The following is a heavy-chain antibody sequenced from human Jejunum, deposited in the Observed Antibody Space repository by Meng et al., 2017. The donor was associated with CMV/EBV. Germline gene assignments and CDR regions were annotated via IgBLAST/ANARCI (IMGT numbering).Heavy chain of an antibody. CDR1: GFTLSSYG. D-gene: IGHD2-8*01. Sequence: GGSLRLSCAASGFTLSSYGIHWVRQAPGKGLEWVTYADSVKGRFTISRDISKNTLFPQMNSLRAEDTAVYYCAKEGVGGHFDYWGQGTLVTVSS. J-gene: IGHJ4*02. V-gene: IGHV3-30*02. CDR3: AKEGVGGHFDY.